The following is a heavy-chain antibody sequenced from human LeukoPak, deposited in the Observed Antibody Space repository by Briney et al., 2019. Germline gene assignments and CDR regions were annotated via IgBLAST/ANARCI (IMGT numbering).Heavy chain of an antibody. Sequence: GGSLRLSCAASGLTFSASNMNWVRQAPGKGLEWISYISSYSGATYYADSVMGRFTISRDDAKNSLYLQMNSLRDEDTAVYYCARVRSGSYFDYWGQGTLVTVSS. CDR1: GLTFSASN. V-gene: IGHV3-48*02. CDR2: ISSYSGAT. D-gene: IGHD3-10*01. CDR3: ARVRSGSYFDY. J-gene: IGHJ4*02.